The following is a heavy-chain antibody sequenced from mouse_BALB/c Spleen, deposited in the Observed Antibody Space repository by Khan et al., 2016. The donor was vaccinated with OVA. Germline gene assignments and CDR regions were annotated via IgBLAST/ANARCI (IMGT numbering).Heavy chain of an antibody. Sequence: VQLKQSGPDLVKPGASVKMSCKASGYTFTDFLISWVKQRPGQGLEWIGEIYPGSGYTYYNEKFRGKAILTSDKSSNTAYMQPNSLTSEDSAVSFCAKAGYGGFAYWGQGALVTVSA. CDR1: GYTFTDFL. V-gene: IGHV1-77*01. J-gene: IGHJ3*01. D-gene: IGHD3-2*02. CDR2: IYPGSGYT. CDR3: AKAGYGGFAY.